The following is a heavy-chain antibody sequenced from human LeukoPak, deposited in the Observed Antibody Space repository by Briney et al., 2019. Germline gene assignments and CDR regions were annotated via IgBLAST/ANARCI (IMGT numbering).Heavy chain of an antibody. V-gene: IGHV3-23*01. J-gene: IGHJ6*02. Sequence: SGGSLRLSCAASGFTFSSYAMSWVRQAPGKGLEWVSAISGSGGSTYYADSVKGRFTISRDNSKNTLYLQMNSLRAEDTAVYYCAKDPHVVVVAATYYYYGMDVWGQGTTVTVSS. D-gene: IGHD2-15*01. CDR3: AKDPHVVVVAATYYYYGMDV. CDR1: GFTFSSYA. CDR2: ISGSGGST.